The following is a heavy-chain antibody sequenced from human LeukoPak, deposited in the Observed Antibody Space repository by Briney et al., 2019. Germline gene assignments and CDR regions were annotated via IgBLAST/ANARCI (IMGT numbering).Heavy chain of an antibody. V-gene: IGHV1-24*01. CDR1: GYTLTELS. D-gene: IGHD6-6*01. CDR2: FDPEDGET. Sequence: ASVKVSCRVSGYTLTELSMHWVRQAPGKGLEWMGTFDPEDGETIYAQKFQVRVTMTEDTSTDTAYLELSSLRSGDTAVYYCATVSRYSSSSLPYWGQGTLVTVSS. CDR3: ATVSRYSSSSLPY. J-gene: IGHJ4*02.